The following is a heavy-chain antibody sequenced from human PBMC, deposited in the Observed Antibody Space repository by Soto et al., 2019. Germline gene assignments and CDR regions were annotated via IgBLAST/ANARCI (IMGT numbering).Heavy chain of an antibody. CDR3: ARRYYYYGMDV. J-gene: IGHJ6*02. V-gene: IGHV4-39*01. Sequence: SETLSLTCTVPGGSISSSSYYWGWIRQPPGKGLEWIGSIYYSGSTYYNPSLKSRVTISVDTSKNQFSLKLSSVTAADTAVYYCARRYYYYGMDVWGQGTTVTVPS. CDR2: IYYSGST. CDR1: GGSISSSSYY.